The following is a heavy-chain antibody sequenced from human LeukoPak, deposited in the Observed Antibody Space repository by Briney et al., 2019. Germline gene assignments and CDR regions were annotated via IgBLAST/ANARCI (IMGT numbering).Heavy chain of an antibody. CDR3: ARAHYDILTGYDDAFDI. V-gene: IGHV1-8*01. D-gene: IGHD3-9*01. CDR1: GYTFTSYD. Sequence: GASVKVSCKASGYTFTSYDINWVRQATGQGLEWTGWTNPNSGNTGYAQKFQGRVTMTRNTSISTAYMELSSLRSEDTAVYYCARAHYDILTGYDDAFDIWGQGTMVTVSS. J-gene: IGHJ3*02. CDR2: TNPNSGNT.